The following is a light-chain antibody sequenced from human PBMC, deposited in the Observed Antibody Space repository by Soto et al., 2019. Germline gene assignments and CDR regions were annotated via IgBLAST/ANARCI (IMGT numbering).Light chain of an antibody. CDR2: DVS. V-gene: IGLV2-14*01. CDR3: SSYTSSSTYV. CDR1: SSDVGGYNY. Sequence: QSALTQPASVSGSPGQSITISCTGTSSDVGGYNYVSWYQQHPGKAPKLIIYDVSNRPSGVSNRFFGSKSGNTASLTISGLQAEDEADYYCSSYTSSSTYVFGTGTEVTVL. J-gene: IGLJ1*01.